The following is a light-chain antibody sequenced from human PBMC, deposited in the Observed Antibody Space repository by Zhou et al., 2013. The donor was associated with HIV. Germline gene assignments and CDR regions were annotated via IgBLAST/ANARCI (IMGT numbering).Light chain of an antibody. Sequence: DIQMTQSPSSVSASVGDRVTITCRASQGISNWLAWYQQKPGKAPKLLIYAASSLQSGSHQGSAAVDLGQISVSPSAACSLKTFAMYYCQQANSFPYTFGQGTKLEIK. CDR3: QQANSFPYT. J-gene: IGKJ2*01. V-gene: IGKV1-12*01. CDR1: QGISNW. CDR2: AAS.